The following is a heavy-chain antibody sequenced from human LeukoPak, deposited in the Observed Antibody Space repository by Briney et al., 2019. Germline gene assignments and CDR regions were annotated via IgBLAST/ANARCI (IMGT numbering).Heavy chain of an antibody. CDR3: ARAPRVGAAAYFDV. CDR2: VHHSGST. D-gene: IGHD6-25*01. V-gene: IGHV4-59*08. Sequence: PSETLSLTCTVSGGSISSYYWSWIRQPPPKGREWVGYVHHSGSTNHNPSLNSRITMSTHTSKNQFSLRLNSATAADTAVYYCARAPRVGAAAYFDVWGQGTLVTVSS. J-gene: IGHJ4*02. CDR1: GGSISSYY.